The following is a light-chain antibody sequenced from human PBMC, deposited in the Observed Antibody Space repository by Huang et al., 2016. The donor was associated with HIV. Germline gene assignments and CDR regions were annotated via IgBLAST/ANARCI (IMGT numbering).Light chain of an antibody. CDR2: GAS. CDR3: QQYNDWYT. V-gene: IGKV3-15*01. Sequence: EIVLTQSPATLSASPGERATRSCRASQSVSSNLAWFQQKPGQSPRLLSYGASTRATGIPARVSGAGSGTAFTLTISGRQSEDFAFYFCQQYNDWYTFGQGTKLEI. CDR1: QSVSSN. J-gene: IGKJ2*01.